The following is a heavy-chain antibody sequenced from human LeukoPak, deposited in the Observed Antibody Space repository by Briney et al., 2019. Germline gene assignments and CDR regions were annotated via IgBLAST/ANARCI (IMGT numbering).Heavy chain of an antibody. CDR3: ARHDSFIPY. CDR2: ISDTGRRT. V-gene: IGHV3-23*01. Sequence: GGSLRLSCAASGFTFSEYAMSWVRQAAGKGLEWVSGISDTGRRTYYTDSVPGRFTICRDESKKTAYLLMNTLRAEDTAVYFCARHDSFIPYWGQGTLVTVSP. J-gene: IGHJ4*02. D-gene: IGHD3-16*02. CDR1: GFTFSEYA.